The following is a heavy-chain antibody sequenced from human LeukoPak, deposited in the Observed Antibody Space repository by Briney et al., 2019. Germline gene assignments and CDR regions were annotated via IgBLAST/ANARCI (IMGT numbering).Heavy chain of an antibody. D-gene: IGHD4-17*01. CDR3: ARDGAAGDYPTYYFDY. CDR1: GFTFNTYT. CDR2: ISGSSGII. Sequence: GGSLRLSCAASGFTFNTYTMNWVRQAPGKGLEWVSYISGSSGIIDYADSVRGRFTISRDNAKNSLYLQMNSLRAEDTAVYYCARDGAAGDYPTYYFDYWGQGTLVTVSS. J-gene: IGHJ4*02. V-gene: IGHV3-48*01.